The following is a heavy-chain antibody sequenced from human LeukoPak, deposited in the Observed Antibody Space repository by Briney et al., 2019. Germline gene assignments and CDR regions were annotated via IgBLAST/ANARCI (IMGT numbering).Heavy chain of an antibody. CDR3: ARVRTGYSRDYYYYMDV. CDR2: ISAYNGNT. Sequence: GASVKVSCKASGYTFTSYGISWVRQAPGQGLEWMGWISAYNGNTNYAQKLQGRVTMTTDTSTSTAYMELRSLRSDDTAVYYCARVRTGYSRDYYYYMDVWGKGTTVTVSS. J-gene: IGHJ6*03. D-gene: IGHD6-13*01. V-gene: IGHV1-18*01. CDR1: GYTFTSYG.